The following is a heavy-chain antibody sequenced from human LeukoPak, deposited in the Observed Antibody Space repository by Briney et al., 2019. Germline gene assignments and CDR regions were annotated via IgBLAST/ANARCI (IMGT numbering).Heavy chain of an antibody. J-gene: IGHJ2*01. CDR2: IKQDGREK. CDR1: GFSFSTYW. V-gene: IGHV3-7*01. Sequence: GGSLRLSCAASGFSFSTYWMSWVRQAPGKGLEWVANIKQDGREKYYVDSVKGRFTISRDNAKNSLYLQMNSLRAGDTAVYYCARAAYSSTWYSRYFDLWGRGTLVTVSS. D-gene: IGHD6-13*01. CDR3: ARAAYSSTWYSRYFDL.